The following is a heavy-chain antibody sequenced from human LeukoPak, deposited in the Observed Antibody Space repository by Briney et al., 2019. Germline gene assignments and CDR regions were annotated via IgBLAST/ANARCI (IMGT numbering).Heavy chain of an antibody. J-gene: IGHJ4*02. CDR3: ARGGSIAAAGPLDY. D-gene: IGHD6-13*01. CDR2: TYYRSKWYN. CDR1: GDSVSSNSAA. Sequence: TSQTLSPTCAISGDSVSSNSAAWNWIRQSPSRGLEWLGRTYYRSKWYNDYAVSVKSRITINPDTSKNQFSLQLNSVTPEDTAVYYCARGGSIAAAGPLDYWGQGTLVTVSS. V-gene: IGHV6-1*01.